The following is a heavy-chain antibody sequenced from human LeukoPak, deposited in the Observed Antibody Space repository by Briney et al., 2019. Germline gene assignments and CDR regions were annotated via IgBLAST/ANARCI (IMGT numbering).Heavy chain of an antibody. CDR3: ARDGGRGRAWVITLIDY. J-gene: IGHJ4*02. Sequence: GASVKVSCKASGYNFISYGISWVRLVPGQGLEWMGWISAYTGDTNYAQSFQGRITMTTDTSTGTAYMELRSLKSDDTAVYYCARDGGRGRAWVITLIDYWGQGTLVTVSS. D-gene: IGHD3-22*01. CDR1: GYNFISYG. CDR2: ISAYTGDT. V-gene: IGHV1-18*01.